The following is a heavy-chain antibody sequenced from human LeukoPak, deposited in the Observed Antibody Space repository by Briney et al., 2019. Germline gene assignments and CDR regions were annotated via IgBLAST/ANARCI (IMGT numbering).Heavy chain of an antibody. CDR3: ARQVEAYDSRIRYFDY. J-gene: IGHJ4*02. D-gene: IGHD3-22*01. Sequence: SETLSLTCTVSGGSISSSSYYWGWIRQPPGKGLEWIGSIYYSGSTYYNPSLKSRVTISVDTSKNQFSLKLSSVTAADTAVYYCARQVEAYDSRIRYFDYWGQGTLVTVSS. CDR2: IYYSGST. CDR1: GGSISSSSYY. V-gene: IGHV4-39*01.